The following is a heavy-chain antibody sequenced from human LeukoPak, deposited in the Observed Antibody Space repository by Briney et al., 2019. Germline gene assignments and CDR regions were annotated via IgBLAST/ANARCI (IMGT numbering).Heavy chain of an antibody. D-gene: IGHD6-19*01. Sequence: GGSLRLSCAAPGFTFSNYAMFWVRQAPGKGLECVSVISGSGYITYYADSVKGRFTISRDNSKNTLYLEMNSLRAEDTALYYCAKGGIAVSGTDSFDYWGQGALVTVSS. CDR3: AKGGIAVSGTDSFDY. V-gene: IGHV3-23*01. CDR1: GFTFSNYA. CDR2: ISGSGYIT. J-gene: IGHJ4*02.